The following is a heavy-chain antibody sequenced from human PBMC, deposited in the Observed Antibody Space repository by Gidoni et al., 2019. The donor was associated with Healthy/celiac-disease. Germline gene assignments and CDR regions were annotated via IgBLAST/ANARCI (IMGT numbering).Heavy chain of an antibody. CDR3: TTVPVITMVRGVIIPIDY. V-gene: IGHV3-15*01. Sequence: EVQLVESGGGLVKPGGSLRLSCAASGFTFSNAWMRWARQAPGKGLEWVGRIKSKTDGGTTDYAAPVKGRFTISRDDSKNTLYLQMNSLKTEDTAVYYCTTVPVITMVRGVIIPIDYWGQGTLVTVSS. D-gene: IGHD3-10*01. CDR2: IKSKTDGGTT. J-gene: IGHJ4*02. CDR1: GFTFSNAW.